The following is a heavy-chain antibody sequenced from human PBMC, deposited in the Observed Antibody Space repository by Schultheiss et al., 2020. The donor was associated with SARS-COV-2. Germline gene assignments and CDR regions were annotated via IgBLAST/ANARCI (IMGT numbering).Heavy chain of an antibody. J-gene: IGHJ4*02. CDR2: ISSSSAYI. D-gene: IGHD1-26*01. V-gene: IGHV3-21*04. Sequence: GGSLRLSCAASGFTFRSYEMNWVRQAPGKGLEWVSSISSSSAYIYYADSVKGRFTISRDNAKNTLYLQMNSLRAEDTAVYYCARDGALSGSYGGVYWGQGTLVTVSS. CDR1: GFTFRSYE. CDR3: ARDGALSGSYGGVY.